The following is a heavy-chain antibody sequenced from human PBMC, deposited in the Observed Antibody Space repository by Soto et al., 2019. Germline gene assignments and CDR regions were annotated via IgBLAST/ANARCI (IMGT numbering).Heavy chain of an antibody. D-gene: IGHD3-22*01. J-gene: IGHJ4*02. Sequence: GGSLRLSCAASGFTFSSYAMSWVRQAPGKGLEWVSAISGSGGSTYYAGSVKGRFTISRDNSKNTLYLQMNSLRAEDTAVYYCAKEYYDSSGYYCYFDYWGQGTLVTVS. V-gene: IGHV3-23*01. CDR3: AKEYYDSSGYYCYFDY. CDR1: GFTFSSYA. CDR2: ISGSGGST.